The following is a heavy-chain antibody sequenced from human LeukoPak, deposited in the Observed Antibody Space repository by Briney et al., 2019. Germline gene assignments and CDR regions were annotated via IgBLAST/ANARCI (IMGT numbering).Heavy chain of an antibody. J-gene: IGHJ6*03. D-gene: IGHD1-20*01. CDR1: GGSISSYY. Sequence: PSETLSLTCIVSGGSISSYYWSWIRQPAGKGLEWIGRIYTSGSTNYNPSLKSRVTMSVDTSKNQFSLKLSSVTAADTAVYYCARDSYNWNDKYYYYMDVWGKGTTVTISS. CDR3: ARDSYNWNDKYYYYMDV. CDR2: IYTSGST. V-gene: IGHV4-4*07.